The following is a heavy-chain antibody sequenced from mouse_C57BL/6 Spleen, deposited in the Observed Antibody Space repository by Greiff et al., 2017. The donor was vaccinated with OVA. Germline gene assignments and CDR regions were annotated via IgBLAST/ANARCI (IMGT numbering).Heavy chain of an antibody. CDR1: GYTFTDYE. Sequence: VKLMESGAELVRPGASVTLSCKASGYTFTDYEMHWVKQTPVHGLEWIGAIDPETGGTAYNQKFKGKAILTADKSSSTAYMELRSLTSEDSAVYYCTRWGIYYGNYGFAYWGQGTLVTVSA. CDR3: TRWGIYYGNYGFAY. D-gene: IGHD2-1*01. J-gene: IGHJ3*01. CDR2: IDPETGGT. V-gene: IGHV1-15*01.